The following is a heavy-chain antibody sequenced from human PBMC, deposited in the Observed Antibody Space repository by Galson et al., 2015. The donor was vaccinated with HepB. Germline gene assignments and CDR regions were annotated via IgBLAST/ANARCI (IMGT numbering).Heavy chain of an antibody. CDR3: ARGSVHCSATLCATLGDN. V-gene: IGHV1-3*01. Sequence: SVKVSCKASGNTFSSYTWYWVRQAPGQRLEWMGWINAGNGYTKYSQNFQGRLTITQDTSASTTYLELSSLRSEDTAVYYCARGSVHCSATLCATLGDNWGQGALVTVSS. CDR1: GNTFSSYT. D-gene: IGHD1-1*01. CDR2: INAGNGYT. J-gene: IGHJ4*02.